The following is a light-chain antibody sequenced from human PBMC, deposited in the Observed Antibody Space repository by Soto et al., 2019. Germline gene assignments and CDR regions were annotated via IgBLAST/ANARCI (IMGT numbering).Light chain of an antibody. V-gene: IGKV3D-20*01. Sequence: TQYRDTVSVTGGESGTLSCGASQSVRTNLAWYQQRPGQAPRLIIHYSSTRATGVPDRFSGSGSGTDYTLNISRLDLAAFAVYYCQQYGSQPPITFGEGTRLEI. CDR3: QQYGSQPPIT. CDR1: QSVRTN. J-gene: IGKJ5*01. CDR2: YSS.